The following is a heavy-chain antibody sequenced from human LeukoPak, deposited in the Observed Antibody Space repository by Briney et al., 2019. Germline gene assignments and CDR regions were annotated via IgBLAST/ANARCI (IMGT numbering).Heavy chain of an antibody. CDR2: IIPILGIA. J-gene: IGHJ6*02. V-gene: IGHV1-69*04. D-gene: IGHD1-26*01. CDR3: AREKDSGSYFSYYGMDV. CDR1: GGTFSSYA. Sequence: SVKVSCKASGGTFSSYAISWVRQAPGQGLEWMGRIIPILGIAYYAQKFQGRVTITADISTSTAYMELSSLRSEDTAVYYCAREKDSGSYFSYYGMDVWGQGTTVTVSS.